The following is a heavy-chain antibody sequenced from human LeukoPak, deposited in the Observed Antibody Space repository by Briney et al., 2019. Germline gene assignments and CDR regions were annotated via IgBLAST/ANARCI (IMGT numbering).Heavy chain of an antibody. J-gene: IGHJ4*02. CDR1: GFTFSSYS. D-gene: IGHD3-9*01. CDR2: ISSSSSYI. V-gene: IGHV3-21*04. Sequence: GGSLRLSCAASGFTFSSYSMNWVRQAPGKGLEWVLSISSSSSYIYYADSVKGRFTISRDNAENSLYLQMNSLRVEDTAIYYCARWMTGFGYWGQGTLVTVSS. CDR3: ARWMTGFGY.